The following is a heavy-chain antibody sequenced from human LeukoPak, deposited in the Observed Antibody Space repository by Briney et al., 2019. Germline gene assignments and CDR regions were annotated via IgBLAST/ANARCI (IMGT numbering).Heavy chain of an antibody. CDR3: AKDRGRRCSSNSCYYED. CDR2: ISYDGSNK. V-gene: IGHV3-30*18. Sequence: PGGSLRLSCAASGFTFSSYGMHWVREAPGKGLGWVAVISYDGSNKYYADSVKGRFTISRDNSKNTLYLQMNSLRAEDTAVYYCAKDRGRRCSSNSCYYEDWGQGTLVTVSS. J-gene: IGHJ4*02. D-gene: IGHD2-2*01. CDR1: GFTFSSYG.